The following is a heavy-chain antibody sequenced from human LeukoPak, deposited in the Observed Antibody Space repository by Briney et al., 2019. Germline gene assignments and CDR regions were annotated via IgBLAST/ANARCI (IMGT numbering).Heavy chain of an antibody. Sequence: PSETLSLTCAVYGESFSGYYWSWIRQPPGKGLEWIGEINHSGSTNYNPSLKSRVTISVDTSKNQFSLKLSSVTAADTAVYYCARGIVPAAVAKTFDYWGQGTLVTVSS. V-gene: IGHV4-34*01. J-gene: IGHJ4*02. D-gene: IGHD2-2*01. CDR2: INHSGST. CDR1: GESFSGYY. CDR3: ARGIVPAAVAKTFDY.